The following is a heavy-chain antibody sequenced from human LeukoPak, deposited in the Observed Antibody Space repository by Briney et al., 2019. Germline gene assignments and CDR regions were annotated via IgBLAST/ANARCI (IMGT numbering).Heavy chain of an antibody. D-gene: IGHD2-2*01. Sequence: SETLSLTCSVSGVSISAYYWSWIRQSAGNRLEWIGRIYPGEVIYATATTSYNPSFKSRVTMSGDTSKNQFSLKLSSVTAADTAVYYCARSRDGSSTSLDYWGQGTLVTVSS. CDR3: ARSRDGSSTSLDY. J-gene: IGHJ4*02. CDR1: GVSISAYY. V-gene: IGHV4-4*07. CDR2: IYPGEVIYATATT.